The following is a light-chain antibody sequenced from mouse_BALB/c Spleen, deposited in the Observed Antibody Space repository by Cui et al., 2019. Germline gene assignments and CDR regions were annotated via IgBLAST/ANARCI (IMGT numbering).Light chain of an antibody. CDR1: RSVNYDGDSY. V-gene: IGKV3-4*01. Sequence: DSVLTHSPASLAVFPGSRAGNSVKTSRSVNYDGDSYMNWYQQKPGKPPKLLIYAASNLADGVPARFSGSGSGTNFTLNIRPVEEEDAATYYCQQSNENPYTFGGGTKLEIK. CDR3: QQSNENPYT. CDR2: AAS. J-gene: IGKJ2*01.